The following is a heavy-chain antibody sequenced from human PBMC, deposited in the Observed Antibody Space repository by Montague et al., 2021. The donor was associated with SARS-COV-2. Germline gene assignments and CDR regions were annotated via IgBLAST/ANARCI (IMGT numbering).Heavy chain of an antibody. CDR3: ARNRGWGSRGAGYIDL. Sequence: TLSLTCTVSGGSISGDNYYWTWIRQHPGKGLEWIAYIYYTGSTYYNPSLHSRLRTSLDTSKNQFSLTLTSVTAADTAIYYCARNRGWGSRGAGYIDLWGRGTMVTVSS. V-gene: IGHV4-31*03. CDR2: IYYTGST. J-gene: IGHJ2*01. D-gene: IGHD7-27*01. CDR1: GGSISGDNYY.